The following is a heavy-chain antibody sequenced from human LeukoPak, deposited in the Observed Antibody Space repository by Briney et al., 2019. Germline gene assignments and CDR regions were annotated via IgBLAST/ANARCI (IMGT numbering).Heavy chain of an antibody. CDR3: AREGSDYSDAFDI. V-gene: IGHV1-2*04. CDR2: INPNSGGT. D-gene: IGHD2-15*01. CDR1: GYTFTGYY. Sequence: GASVKVSCKASGYTFTGYYMHWVRQAPGQGLEWMGWINPNSGGTNYAQKFQGWVTMTRDTSISTAYMELSRLRSDDTAVYYCAREGSDYSDAFDIWGQGTMVTVSS. J-gene: IGHJ3*02.